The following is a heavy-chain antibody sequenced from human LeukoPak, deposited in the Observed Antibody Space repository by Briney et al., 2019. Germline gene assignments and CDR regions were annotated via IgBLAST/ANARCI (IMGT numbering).Heavy chain of an antibody. CDR3: ARYPSSGDVK. CDR2: ISSSSRYI. D-gene: IGHD6-19*01. J-gene: IGHJ4*02. V-gene: IGHV3-21*01. CDR1: GFTFSSYS. Sequence: GGSLRLSCAASGFTFSSYSMNWVRQAPGKGLEWVSSISSSSRYIYYADSVKGRFTISRDNAKNSLYLQMNSLRAEDTAVYYCARYPSSGDVKWGQGTLVTVSS.